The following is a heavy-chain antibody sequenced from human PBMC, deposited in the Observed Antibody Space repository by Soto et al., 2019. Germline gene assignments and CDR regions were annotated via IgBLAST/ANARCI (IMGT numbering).Heavy chain of an antibody. CDR1: GDPFRSFA. CDR3: AGRLGWLRHEGFEV. Sequence: QVQLEQSGAEVKKPGSSVKVSCKASGDPFRSFAISWVRQAPGQGLEWMGGIIPILGTPKYAQKFQGRITVAAAQSTSTTYLDVRSLTSEDTAIYYFAGRLGWLRHEGFEVWGQGTIDGVSS. CDR2: IIPILGTP. D-gene: IGHD3-3*01. J-gene: IGHJ3*01. V-gene: IGHV1-69*19.